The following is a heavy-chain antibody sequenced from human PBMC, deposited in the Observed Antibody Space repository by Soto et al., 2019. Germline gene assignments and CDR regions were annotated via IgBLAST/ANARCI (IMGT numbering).Heavy chain of an antibody. CDR2: ISTYNGDT. D-gene: IGHD6-19*01. CDR3: ARTVAGYFDS. Sequence: QVQLVQSGAEVKKPGASVKVSCKASGYTFTSSGISWVRQAPGQGPEWMGWISTYNGDTNYAQKFLGRLTMTTDTSTSTAYMDLRSLRSDDRAVYYCARTVAGYFDSWGQGTLVTVSS. V-gene: IGHV1-18*01. J-gene: IGHJ4*02. CDR1: GYTFTSSG.